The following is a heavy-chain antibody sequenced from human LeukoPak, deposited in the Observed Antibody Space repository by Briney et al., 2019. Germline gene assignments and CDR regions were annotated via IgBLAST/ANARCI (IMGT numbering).Heavy chain of an antibody. D-gene: IGHD1-26*01. CDR1: GGSISSYY. Sequence: SETLSLTCTVSGGSISSYYWSWVRQPPGKGLEWIGYIYYSGSTNYNPYLKSRVTMSVDTSKNQFSLKLSSVTAADTAVYYCVRGGIVGTTARIPLFDYWGQGTLVTVSS. V-gene: IGHV4-59*01. CDR3: VRGGIVGTTARIPLFDY. CDR2: IYYSGST. J-gene: IGHJ4*02.